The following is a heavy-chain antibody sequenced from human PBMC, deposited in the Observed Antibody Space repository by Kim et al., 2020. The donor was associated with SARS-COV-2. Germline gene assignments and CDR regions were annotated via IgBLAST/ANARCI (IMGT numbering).Heavy chain of an antibody. D-gene: IGHD3-10*01. CDR1: GYTFTGYY. CDR2: INPNSGGT. CDR3: ARDEDYYYGSGSYSSFDY. J-gene: IGHJ4*02. V-gene: IGHV1-2*02. Sequence: ASVKVSCKASGYTFTGYYMHWVRQAPGQGLEWMGWINPNSGGTNYAQKFQGRVTMTRDTSISTAYMELSRLRSDDTAVYYCARDEDYYYGSGSYSSFDYWGQGTLVTVSS.